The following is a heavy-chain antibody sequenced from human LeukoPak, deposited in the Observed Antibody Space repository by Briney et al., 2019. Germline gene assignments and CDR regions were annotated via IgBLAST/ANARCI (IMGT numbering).Heavy chain of an antibody. CDR2: IIPIFGTA. J-gene: IGHJ4*02. V-gene: IGHV1-69*05. D-gene: IGHD6-19*01. Sequence: SVKVSCKASGGTLSSYAISWVRQAPGQGLEWMGRIIPIFGTANYAQKFQGRVTITTDESTSTAYMELSSLRSEDTAVYYCARDQFGYSSGWFDYWGQGTLVTVSS. CDR3: ARDQFGYSSGWFDY. CDR1: GGTLSSYA.